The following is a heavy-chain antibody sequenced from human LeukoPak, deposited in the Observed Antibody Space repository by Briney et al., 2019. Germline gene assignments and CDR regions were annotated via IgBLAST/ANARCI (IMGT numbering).Heavy chain of an antibody. Sequence: SETLSLTCTVSGGSISSYYWSWIRQPAGKGLEWIGRVCTSGSTHYNPSLKSRVTMSVDTSKNQFSLKLSSVTAADTAVYYCARLITGTTTAFDIWGQGTMVTVSS. CDR2: VCTSGST. CDR1: GGSISSYY. CDR3: ARLITGTTTAFDI. D-gene: IGHD1-7*01. V-gene: IGHV4-4*07. J-gene: IGHJ3*02.